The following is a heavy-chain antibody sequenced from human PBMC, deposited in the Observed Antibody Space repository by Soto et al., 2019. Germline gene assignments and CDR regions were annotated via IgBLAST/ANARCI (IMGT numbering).Heavy chain of an antibody. D-gene: IGHD4-4*01. CDR3: ARACIRGGNSASHFGMDV. J-gene: IGHJ6*02. V-gene: IGHV4-61*03. Sequence: PSETLSLTCSVSGGAISSYDSMSSYYWSWIRQPPGKGLEWIGYINYSGSTDYNPSLKSRVTISVDTSNNHFSLKLTSVTAADTAVYYWARACIRGGNSASHFGMDVWGQGSTVTVSS. CDR1: GGAISSYDSMSSYY. CDR2: INYSGST.